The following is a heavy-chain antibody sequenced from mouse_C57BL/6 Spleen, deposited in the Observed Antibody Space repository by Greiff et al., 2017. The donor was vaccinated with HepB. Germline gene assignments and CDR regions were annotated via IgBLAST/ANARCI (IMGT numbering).Heavy chain of an antibody. J-gene: IGHJ1*03. CDR1: GYTFTSYW. Sequence: QVHVKQPGAELVKPGASVKMSCKASGYTFTSYWITWVKQRPGQGLEWIGDIYPGSGSTNYNEKFKSKATLTVDTSSSTAYMQRSSLTSEDSAVYYCARAPFYDGSSYWYFDVWGTGTTVTVSS. CDR3: ARAPFYDGSSYWYFDV. CDR2: IYPGSGST. V-gene: IGHV1-55*01. D-gene: IGHD1-1*01.